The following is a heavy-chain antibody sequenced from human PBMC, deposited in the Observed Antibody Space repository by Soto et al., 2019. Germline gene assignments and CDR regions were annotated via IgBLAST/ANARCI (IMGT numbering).Heavy chain of an antibody. CDR3: ARHRTTMVYYGMDV. J-gene: IGHJ6*02. CDR1: GYSFTSYW. Sequence: GESLKISCKGSGYSFTSYWISWVRQMPGKGLEWMGRIDPSDSYTNYSPSFQGHVTISADKSISTAYLQWSSLKAPDTAMYYCARHRTTMVYYGMDVWGQGTTVTVSS. D-gene: IGHD3-10*01. CDR2: IDPSDSYT. V-gene: IGHV5-10-1*01.